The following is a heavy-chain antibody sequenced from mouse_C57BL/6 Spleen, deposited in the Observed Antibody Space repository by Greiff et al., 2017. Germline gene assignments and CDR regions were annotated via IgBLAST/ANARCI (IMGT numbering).Heavy chain of an antibody. D-gene: IGHD4-1*01. CDR2: INPNNGGT. CDR1: GYTFTDYY. J-gene: IGHJ3*01. V-gene: IGHV1-26*01. Sequence: VQLQQSGPELVKPGASVKISCKASGYTFTDYYMNWVKQSHGKSLEWIGDINPNNGGTSYNQKFKGKATLTVDKSSSTAYMELRSLTSEDSAVYYCAHLTGTSAYWGQGTLVTVSA. CDR3: AHLTGTSAY.